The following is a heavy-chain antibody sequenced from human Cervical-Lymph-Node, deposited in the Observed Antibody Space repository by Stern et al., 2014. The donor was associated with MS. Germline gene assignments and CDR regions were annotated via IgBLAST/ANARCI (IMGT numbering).Heavy chain of an antibody. CDR3: ARAFCAGGVCYSVPFYGMDV. V-gene: IGHV3-20*01. D-gene: IGHD2-8*02. J-gene: IGHJ6*02. Sequence: EVQLVESGGGVVRPGRSLRLSCAASGFTFEDYGMSWVRQAPGKGLEWVAAINWNDGSTVDAGSVHGRFNIARDNGKNSLYLKMNSLRAEDTALYRCARAFCAGGVCYSVPFYGMDVWGQGTTVTVSS. CDR1: GFTFEDYG. CDR2: INWNDGST.